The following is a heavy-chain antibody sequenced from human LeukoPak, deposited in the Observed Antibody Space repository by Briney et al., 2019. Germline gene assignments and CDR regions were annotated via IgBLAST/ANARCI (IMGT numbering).Heavy chain of an antibody. CDR3: ARGVGSGWSDY. V-gene: IGHV4-59*01. J-gene: IGHJ4*02. CDR1: GGSISGYY. Sequence: PSETLSLTCTVSGGSISGYYWTWIRQSPGRGLEWIGYVSSTGSTNYTPSLKSRVTISMDTSKSQFSLMLTSVTAADTAVYYCARGVGSGWSDYWGQGTLVTVSS. CDR2: VSSTGST. D-gene: IGHD6-19*01.